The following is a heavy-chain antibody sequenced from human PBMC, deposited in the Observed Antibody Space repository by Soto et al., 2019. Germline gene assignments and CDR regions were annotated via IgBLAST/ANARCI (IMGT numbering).Heavy chain of an antibody. Sequence: SLKVSCKAPGGTFSTYAISWVRQAPGQGLEWMGGIIPMFGTANYAQRFQDRVTITADESTNTVYMELSSLRSEDTAVYFCASGIQLWLRRINNGYSGWGQGTLVTVSS. D-gene: IGHD5-18*01. CDR2: IIPMFGTA. CDR3: ASGIQLWLRRINNGYSG. V-gene: IGHV1-69*13. CDR1: GGTFSTYA. J-gene: IGHJ4*02.